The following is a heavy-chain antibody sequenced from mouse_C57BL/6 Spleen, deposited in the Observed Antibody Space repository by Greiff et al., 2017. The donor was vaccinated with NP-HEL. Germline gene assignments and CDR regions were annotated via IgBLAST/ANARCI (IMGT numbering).Heavy chain of an antibody. Sequence: VKLVESGPGLVQPSQSLSITCTVSGFSLTSYGVHWVRQSPGKGLEWLGVIWSGGSTDYNAAFISRLSISKDNSKSQVFFKMNSLQADDTAIYYLATPFGYHDDGAPYAMDYWGQGTSVTVSS. J-gene: IGHJ4*01. CDR1: GFSLTSYG. CDR3: ATPFGYHDDGAPYAMDY. CDR2: IWSGGST. V-gene: IGHV2-2*01. D-gene: IGHD2-2*01.